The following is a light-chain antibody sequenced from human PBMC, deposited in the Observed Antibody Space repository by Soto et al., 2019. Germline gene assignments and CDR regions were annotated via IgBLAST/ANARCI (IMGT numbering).Light chain of an antibody. V-gene: IGKV2-28*01. J-gene: IGKJ1*01. CDR3: MQALQTPPWT. CDR2: LGS. CDR1: QSLLHSNGYNY. Sequence: DIVMTQSPLSLPVTGEPASISCRSSQSLLHSNGYNYLDWYLQKPGQSPQLLIYLGSNRASGVPDRFSGSGSGTDFTLKISRVEAEDVGVYYCMQALQTPPWTFGQGTKVEIK.